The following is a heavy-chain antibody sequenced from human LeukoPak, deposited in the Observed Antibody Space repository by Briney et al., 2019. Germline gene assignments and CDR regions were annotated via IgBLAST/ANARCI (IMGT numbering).Heavy chain of an antibody. D-gene: IGHD3-10*01. CDR1: GGSISSSGYY. CDR2: INHSGST. J-gene: IGHJ6*03. V-gene: IGHV4-39*07. CDR3: ARILITMVRGVIIPSLLDYYYYYYMDV. Sequence: PSETLSLTCTVSGGSISSSGYYWSWIRQPPGKGLEWIGEINHSGSTNYNPSLKSRVTISVDTSKNQFSLKLSSVTAADTAVYYCARILITMVRGVIIPSLLDYYYYYYMDVWGKGTTVTVSS.